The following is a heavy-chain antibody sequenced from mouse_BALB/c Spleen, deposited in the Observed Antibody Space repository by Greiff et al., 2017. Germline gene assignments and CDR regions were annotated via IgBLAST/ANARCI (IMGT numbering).Heavy chain of an antibody. D-gene: IGHD2-4*01. Sequence: QVQLQQPGAELVKPGASVKLSCKASGYTFTSYYMYWVKQRPGQGLEWIGGINPSNGGTNFNEKFKSKATLTVDKSSSTAYMQLSSLTSEDSAVYYCTRYTMIRGDAMDYWGQGTSVTVSS. J-gene: IGHJ4*01. CDR3: TRYTMIRGDAMDY. V-gene: IGHV1S81*02. CDR2: INPSNGGT. CDR1: GYTFTSYY.